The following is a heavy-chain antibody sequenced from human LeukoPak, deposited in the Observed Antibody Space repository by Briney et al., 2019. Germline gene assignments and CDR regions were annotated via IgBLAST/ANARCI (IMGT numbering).Heavy chain of an antibody. V-gene: IGHV7-4-1*02. J-gene: IGHJ4*02. Sequence: ASVKVSCKASGYSFTNYAMNWVRQAPGQGLEWMGWINTNTGNPTYAQGFTGRFVFSLDTSVSTAYLQISSLKAEDTAVYYCARDPHYYDSSGYFDYWGQGTLVTVSS. CDR3: ARDPHYYDSSGYFDY. CDR1: GYSFTNYA. CDR2: INTNTGNP. D-gene: IGHD3-22*01.